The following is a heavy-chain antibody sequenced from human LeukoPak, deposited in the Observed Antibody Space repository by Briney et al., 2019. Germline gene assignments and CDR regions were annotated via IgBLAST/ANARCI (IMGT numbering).Heavy chain of an antibody. CDR2: IYYSGRT. Sequence: KPSETLSLTCSVSGXSISSSRYYWGWIRQPPGKGLEWIGNIYYSGRTYYNPSLQGRVAVSVDTSKNQFSLSLSSVTAADTAVYFCARHEGCGDNCFYGGDVWGQGTTVTVSS. V-gene: IGHV4-39*01. CDR3: ARHEGCGDNCFYGGDV. J-gene: IGHJ6*02. D-gene: IGHD2-21*02. CDR1: GXSISSSRYY.